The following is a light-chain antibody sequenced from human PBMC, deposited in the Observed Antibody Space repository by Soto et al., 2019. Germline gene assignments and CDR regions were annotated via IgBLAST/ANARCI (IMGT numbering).Light chain of an antibody. V-gene: IGKV3-20*01. CDR2: GAS. J-gene: IGKJ1*01. Sequence: EIVMTQSPAALSVSPGERATLSCKASQSVSSYLAWYQQKPGQAPRLLIYGASSRATGIPDRFSGSGSGTDFTLTISRLEPEDFALYYCQQYGSSLTWTFCQGTKVDIK. CDR3: QQYGSSLTWT. CDR1: QSVSSY.